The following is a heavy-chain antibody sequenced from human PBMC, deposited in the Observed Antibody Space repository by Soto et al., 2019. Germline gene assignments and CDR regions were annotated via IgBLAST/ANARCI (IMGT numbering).Heavy chain of an antibody. CDR1: GFTFDDYA. CDR2: ISWNSGSI. Sequence: GGSLRLSCAASGFTFDDYAMHWVRQAPGKGLEWVSGISWNSGSIGYADSVKGRFTISRDNAKNSLYLQMNSLRAEDTALYYCAKDSGGATTDYYYGMDVWGQGTTVTVSS. J-gene: IGHJ6*02. CDR3: AKDSGGATTDYYYGMDV. V-gene: IGHV3-9*01. D-gene: IGHD1-26*01.